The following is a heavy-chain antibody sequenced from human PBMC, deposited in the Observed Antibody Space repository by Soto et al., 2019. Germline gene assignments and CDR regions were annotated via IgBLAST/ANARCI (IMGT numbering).Heavy chain of an antibody. CDR2: ISYDGKNE. CDR3: VSKLGA. V-gene: IGHV3-30*04. CDR1: GFTFSSYD. J-gene: IGHJ5*02. D-gene: IGHD7-27*01. Sequence: QVQLVESGGGVVQPGRSLRLSCTTSGFTFSSYDMNWVRQPPGKGLEWVAAISYDGKNEHYADSVKGRFTISRDRSKNTLYLQMNNLRPEDTAVYHCVSKLGAWGQGTLVTVSS.